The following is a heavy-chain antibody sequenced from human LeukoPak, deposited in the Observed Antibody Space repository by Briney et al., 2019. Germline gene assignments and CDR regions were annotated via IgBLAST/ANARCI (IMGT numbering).Heavy chain of an antibody. V-gene: IGHV3-74*01. CDR3: ARGYYSGSRIDY. J-gene: IGHJ4*02. D-gene: IGHD6-13*01. CDR2: INSDGTTT. Sequence: GGSLRLSCAASAFTFSSYWMHWVRQGPGKGLVWVARINSDGTTTNYADSVKGRFTISRDNARNTLYLQMNSLTADDTAVYYCARGYYSGSRIDYWGQGTLVTVSS. CDR1: AFTFSSYW.